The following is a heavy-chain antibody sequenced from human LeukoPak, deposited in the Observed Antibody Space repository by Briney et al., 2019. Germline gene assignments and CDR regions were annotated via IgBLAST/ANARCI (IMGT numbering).Heavy chain of an antibody. V-gene: IGHV3-48*03. D-gene: IGHD6-19*01. J-gene: IGHJ3*02. CDR3: ARGGGYRRVWYAFDI. CDR2: IDSSGSTI. CDR1: GFTFSSYE. Sequence: QSGGSLRLSCAASGFTFSSYEMNWVRQAPGKGLEWVSYIDSSGSTIHYADSVKGRFTISRDNAKNSLYVQMNSLRAEDTAVYYCARGGGYRRVWYAFDIWGQGTMVTVSS.